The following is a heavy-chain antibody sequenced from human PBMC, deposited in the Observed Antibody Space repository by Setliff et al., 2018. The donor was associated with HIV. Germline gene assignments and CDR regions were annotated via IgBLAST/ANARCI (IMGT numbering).Heavy chain of an antibody. V-gene: IGHV1-2*06. CDR1: GDTFTTYD. CDR2: ISPNNGVA. J-gene: IGHJ3*01. Sequence: VKVSCKASGDTFTTYDINWVRQAPGQGLEWIGRISPNNGVAEYAPKFQGRVIMTLDTSISTAYLEIPRLTSDDAAVYYCARPRVFDSFDVWGQGTMVTVSS. CDR3: ARPRVFDSFDV.